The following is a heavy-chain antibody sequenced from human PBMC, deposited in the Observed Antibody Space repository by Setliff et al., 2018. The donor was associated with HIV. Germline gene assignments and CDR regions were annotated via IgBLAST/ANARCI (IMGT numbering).Heavy chain of an antibody. CDR2: INSDGSST. Sequence: PGGSLRLSCAASGFTFSNYAMSWVRQAPGKGLEWVSRINSDGSSTSYADSVKGRFTISRDNAKNTLYLEMNSLRAGDTAVYYCTKERGDGYGYYFHYWGQGTLVTVSS. J-gene: IGHJ4*02. CDR3: TKERGDGYGYYFHY. V-gene: IGHV3-74*01. D-gene: IGHD5-12*01. CDR1: GFTFSNYA.